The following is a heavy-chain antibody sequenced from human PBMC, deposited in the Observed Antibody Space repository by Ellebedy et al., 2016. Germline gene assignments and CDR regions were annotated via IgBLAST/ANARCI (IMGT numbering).Heavy chain of an antibody. D-gene: IGHD3-22*01. CDR3: AKKADSRVYYSAFDI. CDR2: ISASTSTS. J-gene: IGHJ3*02. V-gene: IGHV3-23*01. Sequence: GGSLRLSCAASGFTFSNYAMSWVRQAPGKGLEWVSGISASTSTSYHADSVKGRFTISRDNSKNTLFLQMNSLRDEDTAVYYCAKKADSRVYYSAFDIWGQGTMVTVSS. CDR1: GFTFSNYA.